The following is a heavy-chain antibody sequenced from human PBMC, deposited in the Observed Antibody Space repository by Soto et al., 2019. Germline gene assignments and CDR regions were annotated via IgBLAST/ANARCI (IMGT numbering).Heavy chain of an antibody. V-gene: IGHV3-11*01. CDR3: AKRIVGTTGHAFDV. Sequence: QVQLVESGGGLVKPGGSLRLSCAASGFTFSDFHMIWVRQAPGKGLEWISYICRGGSTVSYADSVQGRFTISRDNAKNSLYLQLDSLRVEDTAVYYCAKRIVGTTGHAFDVWGQGTTVTISS. CDR2: ICRGGSTV. D-gene: IGHD1-26*01. J-gene: IGHJ6*02. CDR1: GFTFSDFH.